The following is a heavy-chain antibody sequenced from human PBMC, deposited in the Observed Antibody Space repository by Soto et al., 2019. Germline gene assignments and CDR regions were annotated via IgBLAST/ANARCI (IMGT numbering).Heavy chain of an antibody. CDR1: GYSFTSYW. D-gene: IGHD6-6*01. J-gene: IGHJ6*02. CDR2: IYPGDSDT. V-gene: IGHV5-51*01. Sequence: GESLKISCKVSGYSFTSYWIGWVRQMPGKGLEWMGIIYPGDSDTRYSPSFQGQVTISADKSISTAYLQWSSLKASDTAMYYCARDTGMEYSSSSGYYYGMDVWGQGTTVTVSS. CDR3: ARDTGMEYSSSSGYYYGMDV.